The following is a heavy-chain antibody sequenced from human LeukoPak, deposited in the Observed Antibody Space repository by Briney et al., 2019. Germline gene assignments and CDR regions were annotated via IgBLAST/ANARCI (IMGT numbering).Heavy chain of an antibody. J-gene: IGHJ6*02. D-gene: IGHD6-13*01. CDR2: ISSTGSTI. Sequence: PGGSLRLSCAASGFTFSSYEMNWVRQAPGKGLEWVSYISSTGSTIYYADSVKGRFTISRDNAKNSLYLQMNSLRAEDTAVYYCARECEQQLVPNLDGMDVWGQGTTVTVSS. CDR1: GFTFSSYE. CDR3: ARECEQQLVPNLDGMDV. V-gene: IGHV3-48*03.